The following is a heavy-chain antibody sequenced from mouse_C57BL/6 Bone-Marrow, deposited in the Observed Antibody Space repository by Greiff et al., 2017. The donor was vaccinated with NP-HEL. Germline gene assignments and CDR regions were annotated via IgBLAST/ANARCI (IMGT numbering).Heavy chain of an antibody. D-gene: IGHD2-4*01. CDR3: ARFYYDYDVFAY. CDR2: ISDGGSYT. CDR1: GFTFSSYA. Sequence: EVKLMESGGGLVKPGGSLKLSCAASGFTFSSYAMSWVRQTPEKRLEWVATISDGGSYTYYPDNVKGRFTISRDNAKNNLYLQMSHLKSEDTAMYYCARFYYDYDVFAYWGQGTLVTVSA. V-gene: IGHV5-4*03. J-gene: IGHJ3*01.